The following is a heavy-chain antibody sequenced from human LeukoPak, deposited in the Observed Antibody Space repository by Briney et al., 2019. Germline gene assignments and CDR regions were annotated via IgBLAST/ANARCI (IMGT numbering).Heavy chain of an antibody. CDR3: ATDTPSYYSYYGMDV. CDR1: GFTFSSYG. CDR2: FDPEDGET. D-gene: IGHD2-15*01. Sequence: GGSLRLSCAASGFTFSSYGMHWVRQAPGKGLEWMGGFDPEDGETIYAQKFQGRVTMTEDTSTDTAYMELSSLRSEDTAVYYCATDTPSYYSYYGMDVWGQGTTVTVSS. J-gene: IGHJ6*02. V-gene: IGHV1-24*01.